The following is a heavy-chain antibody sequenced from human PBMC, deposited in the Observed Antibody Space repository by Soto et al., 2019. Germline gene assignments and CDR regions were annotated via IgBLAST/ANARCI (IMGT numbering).Heavy chain of an antibody. CDR1: GFTFSSYW. D-gene: IGHD3-3*01. Sequence: WGSLRLSCAASGFTFSSYWMHWVRQAPGKGLVWVSRINSDGSSTSYADSVKGRFTISRDNAKNTLYLQMNSLRAEDTAVYYCARTQFFDSPTDYWGQGTLVTVSS. J-gene: IGHJ4*02. CDR3: ARTQFFDSPTDY. V-gene: IGHV3-74*01. CDR2: INSDGSST.